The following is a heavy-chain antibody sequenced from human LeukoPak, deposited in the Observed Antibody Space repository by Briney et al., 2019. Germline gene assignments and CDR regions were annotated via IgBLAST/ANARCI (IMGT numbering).Heavy chain of an antibody. Sequence: ASVKVSCKASGYTFTRSDINWVRQATGDGLEWIGWMNPNSGNTGYAQKFQGRVTMTRNTSISTAYMELSSLRSEDTAVFYCARLVEAAGTDWFDPWGQGTLVTVSS. CDR1: GYTFTRSD. CDR3: ARLVEAAGTDWFDP. V-gene: IGHV1-8*01. J-gene: IGHJ5*02. CDR2: MNPNSGNT. D-gene: IGHD6-13*01.